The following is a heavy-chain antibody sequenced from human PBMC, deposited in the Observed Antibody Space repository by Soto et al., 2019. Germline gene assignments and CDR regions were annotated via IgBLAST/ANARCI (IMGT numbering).Heavy chain of an antibody. Sequence: EVQLLESGGGLVQPGGSLRLSCAASGFTFNTYGMSWVRQAPGKGLEWVSVISAGGDSTYYADSVKGRFTISRDNSKNTLYLHMNSLRAEDTAVYYCAKDWGSGWFRSYFDSWGQGTLVTVSS. D-gene: IGHD6-19*01. V-gene: IGHV3-23*01. CDR1: GFTFNTYG. J-gene: IGHJ4*02. CDR2: ISAGGDST. CDR3: AKDWGSGWFRSYFDS.